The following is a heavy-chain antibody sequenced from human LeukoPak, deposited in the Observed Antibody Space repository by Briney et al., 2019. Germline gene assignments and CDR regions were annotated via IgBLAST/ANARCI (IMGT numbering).Heavy chain of an antibody. CDR3: ARGFRADNFDS. CDR1: GYSISSAYY. Sequence: SETLSLTSSVSGYSISSAYYWGWIRQPPGKGLEWIGTMYHSGSTNYNPSLKSPVTISVDMSKNQFSLTLSSVTAADTAVYFCARGFRADNFDSWGQGTLVTVSP. J-gene: IGHJ4*02. D-gene: IGHD2-15*01. V-gene: IGHV4-38-2*02. CDR2: MYHSGST.